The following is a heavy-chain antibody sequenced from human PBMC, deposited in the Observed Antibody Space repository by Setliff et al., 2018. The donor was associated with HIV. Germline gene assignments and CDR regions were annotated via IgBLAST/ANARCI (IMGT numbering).Heavy chain of an antibody. CDR2: INPSGGST. J-gene: IGHJ4*02. CDR1: GYTFTGYF. CDR3: ARDMDYSNPDY. D-gene: IGHD4-4*01. Sequence: GASVKVSCKTSGYTFTGYFIHWVRQAPGQGLEWMGVINPSGGSTAYAENFQGRVTMTRHTSTSTVYMELRSLRSDDTAMYYCARDMDYSNPDYWGQGTLVTVSS. V-gene: IGHV1-46*01.